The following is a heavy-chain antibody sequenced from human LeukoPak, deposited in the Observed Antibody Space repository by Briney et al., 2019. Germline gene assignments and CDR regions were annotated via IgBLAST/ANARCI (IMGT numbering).Heavy chain of an antibody. D-gene: IGHD1-14*01. Sequence: ETLSLTCSVSGFTVSSNYMSWVRQAPGKGLEWVSSIYSSGSTYYADSVKGRFTISRDNSKNTVYLQMNSLRAEDTAVYFCARVRLDRSERNLDAFENWGQGTMVTVSS. CDR1: GFTVSSNY. V-gene: IGHV3-53*01. J-gene: IGHJ3*02. CDR2: IYSSGST. CDR3: ARVRLDRSERNLDAFEN.